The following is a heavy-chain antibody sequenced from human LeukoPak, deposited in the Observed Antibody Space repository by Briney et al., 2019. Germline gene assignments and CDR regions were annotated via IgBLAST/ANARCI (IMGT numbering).Heavy chain of an antibody. J-gene: IGHJ4*02. Sequence: GGSLRLSCAASGFTFSSYWMSWVRQAPGKGLEWVANIKQDGSEKYYVDSVKGRFTISRDNAKNSLYLQMNSLRAEDTAVYYCAKDGAVGATRYFDYWGQGTLVTVSS. V-gene: IGHV3-7*01. CDR1: GFTFSSYW. CDR2: IKQDGSEK. CDR3: AKDGAVGATRYFDY. D-gene: IGHD1-26*01.